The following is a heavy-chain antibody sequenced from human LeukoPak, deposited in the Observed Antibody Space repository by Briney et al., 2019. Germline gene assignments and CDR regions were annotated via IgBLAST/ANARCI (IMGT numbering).Heavy chain of an antibody. V-gene: IGHV3-7*01. Sequence: GGSLRLSCAASEFNFSRNWMTWVRQAPGKGLEWVANIKQDGSEEYYVDSVKGRFTISRDNAKKSTYLQMNRVRAEDTAVYYCARDYGDHPYPEVTLDLWGQGTLVTVSS. CDR3: ARDYGDHPYPEVTLDL. D-gene: IGHD2-21*01. J-gene: IGHJ4*02. CDR2: IKQDGSEE. CDR1: EFNFSRNW.